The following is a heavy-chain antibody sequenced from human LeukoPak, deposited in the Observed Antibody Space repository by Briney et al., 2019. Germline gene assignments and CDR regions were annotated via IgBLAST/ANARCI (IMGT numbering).Heavy chain of an antibody. V-gene: IGHV3-15*01. J-gene: IGHJ4*02. CDR2: IKSKSERGTT. CDR1: GFTFSNGW. D-gene: IGHD2-2*02. CDR3: TSNLYCSTSSCYTLDN. Sequence: GGSLRLSCAASGFTFSNGWMCWVRQAPGKGLEWVGRIKSKSERGTTDYAAPVKGRFTISRDGSTNTVYLHMNSLKTEDTAVYFCTSNLYCSTSSCYTLDNWGQGTLVAVSP.